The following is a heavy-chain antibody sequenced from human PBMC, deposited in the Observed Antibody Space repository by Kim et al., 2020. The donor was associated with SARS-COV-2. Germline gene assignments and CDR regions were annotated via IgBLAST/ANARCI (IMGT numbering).Heavy chain of an antibody. CDR1: GFTFSSYA. Sequence: GGSLRLSCAASGFTFSSYAMHWVRQAPGKGLEWVAVISYDGSNKYYADSVKGRFTISRDNSKNTLYLQMNSLRAEDTAVYYCARVPSYSNSHYYYYYGMDVWGQGTTVTVSS. CDR2: ISYDGSNK. J-gene: IGHJ6*02. CDR3: ARVPSYSNSHYYYYYGMDV. V-gene: IGHV3-30*04. D-gene: IGHD6-6*01.